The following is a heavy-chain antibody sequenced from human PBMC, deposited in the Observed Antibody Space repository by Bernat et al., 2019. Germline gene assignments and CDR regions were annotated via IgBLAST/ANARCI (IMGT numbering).Heavy chain of an antibody. J-gene: IGHJ6*02. V-gene: IGHV3-7*01. CDR3: AKRGGYQNGIEF. Sequence: EVQLVESGGGLVQPGGSRRLSCVGSGFSFSSYWMTWVRQPPGKGLEWVASINEDGSEEQYVGSVKGRFTITGDNTKKWLYLQMNRQEVEDTGVFYCAKRGGYQNGIEFWGQGTTVTVSS. D-gene: IGHD2-15*01. CDR1: GFSFSSYW. CDR2: INEDGSEE.